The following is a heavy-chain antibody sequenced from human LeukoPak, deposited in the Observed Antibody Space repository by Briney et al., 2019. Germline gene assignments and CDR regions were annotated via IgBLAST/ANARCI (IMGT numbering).Heavy chain of an antibody. V-gene: IGHV1-2*04. CDR1: GYTFTGYY. Sequence: ASVKVSCKASGYTFTGYYMHWVRQAPGQGLEWMGWINPNSGGTNYAQKFQGWVTMTRDTSISTAYMELSRLRSDDTAVYYCARDLFRRGSGSYYGYWGQGTLVTVSS. J-gene: IGHJ4*02. CDR2: INPNSGGT. D-gene: IGHD3-10*01. CDR3: ARDLFRRGSGSYYGY.